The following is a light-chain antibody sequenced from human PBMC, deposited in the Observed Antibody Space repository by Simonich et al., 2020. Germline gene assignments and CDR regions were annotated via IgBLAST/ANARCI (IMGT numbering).Light chain of an antibody. Sequence: QSALTQPPSASGSPGQSVTISCTGTSSDVGGYNSVSWYQQHPGKAPTLMIYEVSKRPSGVPDRCSGSKSGNTASRTVSGLQAEDEADYYCSSYAGSNLWVFGGGTKLTVL. CDR3: SSYAGSNLWV. CDR1: SSDVGGYNS. CDR2: EVS. J-gene: IGLJ3*02. V-gene: IGLV2-8*01.